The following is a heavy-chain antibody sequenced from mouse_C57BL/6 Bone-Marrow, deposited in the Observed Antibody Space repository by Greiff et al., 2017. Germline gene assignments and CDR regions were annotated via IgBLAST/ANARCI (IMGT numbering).Heavy chain of an antibody. CDR2: IYPRDGST. J-gene: IGHJ3*01. CDR3: ARDDYVAY. Sequence: VQLQQSGPELVKPGASVKLSCKASGYTFTSYDINWVKQRPGQGLEWIGWIYPRDGSTKYNEKFKGKATLTVDTSSSAAYLELHSLTSEDSAVYFCARDDYVAYWGQGTLVTVSA. D-gene: IGHD2-4*01. V-gene: IGHV1-85*01. CDR1: GYTFTSYD.